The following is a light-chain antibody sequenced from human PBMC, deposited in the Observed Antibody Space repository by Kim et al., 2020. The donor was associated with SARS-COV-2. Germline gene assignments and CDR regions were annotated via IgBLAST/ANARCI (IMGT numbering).Light chain of an antibody. CDR2: DVS. Sequence: QSITISCTETSSDVGGCNYVSWYQQHPGKAHKLMIYDVSNRPSGVSNRFSGSKSGNTASLTISGLQAEDEADYYCSSYTSSSTLVVFGGGTQLTVL. V-gene: IGLV2-14*03. CDR1: SSDVGGCNY. CDR3: SSYTSSSTLVV. J-gene: IGLJ2*01.